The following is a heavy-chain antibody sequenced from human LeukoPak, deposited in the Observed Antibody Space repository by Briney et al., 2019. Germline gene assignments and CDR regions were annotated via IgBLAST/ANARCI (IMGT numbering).Heavy chain of an antibody. V-gene: IGHV3-7*01. CDR1: GFTFSSYW. CDR3: ARDRKGIVVVPAAMANWFDP. J-gene: IGHJ5*02. CDR2: IKQVGSEK. Sequence: PGGSLRLSCAASGFTFSSYWMSWVRQAPGKGLEWVADIKQVGSEKYYVDSVKGRFTISRDNAKNSLYLQMNSLRAEDTAVYYCARDRKGIVVVPAAMANWFDPWGQGTLVTVSS. D-gene: IGHD2-2*01.